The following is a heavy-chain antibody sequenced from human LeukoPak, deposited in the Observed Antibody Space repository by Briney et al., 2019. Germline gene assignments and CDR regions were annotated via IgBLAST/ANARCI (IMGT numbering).Heavy chain of an antibody. J-gene: IGHJ4*02. D-gene: IGHD6-13*01. Sequence: SETLSLTCAVYGGSFSGYYWSWIRQPPGKGLEWIGEINHSGSTNYNPSLKSRVTISVDTSKNQFSLKLSSVTAADTAVYYCARGVAAAGPELGYWGQGTLVTVSS. CDR3: ARGVAAAGPELGY. V-gene: IGHV4-34*01. CDR2: INHSGST. CDR1: GGSFSGYY.